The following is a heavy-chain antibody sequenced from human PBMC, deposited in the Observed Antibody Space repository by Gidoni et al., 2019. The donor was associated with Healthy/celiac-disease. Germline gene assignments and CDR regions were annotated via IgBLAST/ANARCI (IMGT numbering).Heavy chain of an antibody. D-gene: IGHD2-2*01. CDR2: IYYSGST. V-gene: IGHV4-59*01. CDR1: GGSISSYY. CDR3: ARDRIVVVPAANLSYYYYGMDV. Sequence: QVQLQESGPGLVKPSETLSLTCTVSGGSISSYYWSWIRQPPGKGLEWIGYIYYSGSTNYNPSLKSRVTISVDTSKNQFSLKLSSVTAADTAVYYCARDRIVVVPAANLSYYYYGMDVWGQGTTVTVSS. J-gene: IGHJ6*02.